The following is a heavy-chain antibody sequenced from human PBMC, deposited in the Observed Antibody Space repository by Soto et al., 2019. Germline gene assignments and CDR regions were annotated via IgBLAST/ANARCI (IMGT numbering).Heavy chain of an antibody. CDR2: IWYDGSNK. CDR1: GFTFSSYG. D-gene: IGHD2-15*01. J-gene: IGHJ5*02. V-gene: IGHV3-33*01. CDR3: AVVVVAATNWFDP. Sequence: GGSLRLSCAASGFTFSSYGMHWVRQAPGKGLEWVAVIWYDGSNKYYADSVKGRFTISRDNSKNTLYLQMNSLRAEDTAVYYCAVVVVAATNWFDPWGQGTLVTVSS.